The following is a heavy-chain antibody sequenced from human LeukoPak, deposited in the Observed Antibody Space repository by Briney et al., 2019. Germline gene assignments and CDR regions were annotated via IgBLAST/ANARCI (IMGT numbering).Heavy chain of an antibody. D-gene: IGHD3-10*01. CDR3: ARVRYGSGSYSRYHYYMDV. Sequence: GGSLRLSCAASGFTFSTYWMHWVRQAPGKGLVWVSRINSDGSFTNYADSVMGRFTISRDNAKNTLYLQMNSLRVEDTAVYYCARVRYGSGSYSRYHYYMDVWGKGTTVTVSS. V-gene: IGHV3-74*01. CDR1: GFTFSTYW. CDR2: INSDGSFT. J-gene: IGHJ6*03.